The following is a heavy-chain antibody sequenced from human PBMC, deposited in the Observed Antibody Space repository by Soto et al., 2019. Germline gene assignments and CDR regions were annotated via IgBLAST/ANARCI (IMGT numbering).Heavy chain of an antibody. CDR3: PRGLLPTKIRLDLPGY. D-gene: IGHD3-10*01. CDR1: GYTFSDYY. J-gene: IGHJ4*02. CDR2: INPNNGGT. Sequence: QVQLVQSGAEVKKPGASVKVSCKTSGYTFSDYYMHWVRQAPGQGLEWMGWINPNNGGTRYARKFQGRVTMTRDTSGSTAYMELGRLKSDDTAIYYCPRGLLPTKIRLDLPGYWGQGTLVTVSS. V-gene: IGHV1-2*02.